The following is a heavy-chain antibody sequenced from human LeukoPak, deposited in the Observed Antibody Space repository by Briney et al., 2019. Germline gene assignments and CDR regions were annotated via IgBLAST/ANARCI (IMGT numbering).Heavy chain of an antibody. Sequence: ASVKVSCKASGGTFSSYAISWVRQAPGQGLEWMGRIIPNLGIANYAQKFQGRVTITADKSTSTVYMELSSLRSEDTAVYYCARVGPGYCSSTSCSRVAFDIWGQGTMVTVSS. V-gene: IGHV1-69*04. CDR2: IIPNLGIA. CDR1: GGTFSSYA. D-gene: IGHD2-2*01. CDR3: ARVGPGYCSSTSCSRVAFDI. J-gene: IGHJ3*02.